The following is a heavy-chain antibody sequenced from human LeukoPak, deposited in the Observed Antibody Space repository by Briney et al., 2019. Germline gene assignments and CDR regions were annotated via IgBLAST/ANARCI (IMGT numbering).Heavy chain of an antibody. Sequence: GGSLRLSCAASGFTFSSYAMSWVRQAPGKGLEWVSAISGSGGSTYYADSVKGRFTISRDNPKNTLYLQMNSLRAEDTAVYYCADYNPSGSYYAGDAFDIWGRGTMVTVSS. CDR3: ADYNPSGSYYAGDAFDI. J-gene: IGHJ3*02. D-gene: IGHD1-26*01. CDR2: ISGSGGST. CDR1: GFTFSSYA. V-gene: IGHV3-23*01.